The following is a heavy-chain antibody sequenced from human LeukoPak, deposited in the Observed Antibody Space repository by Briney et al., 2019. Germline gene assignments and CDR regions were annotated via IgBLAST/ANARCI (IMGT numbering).Heavy chain of an antibody. Sequence: SETLSLTCTVSGGSISSYYWSWIRQPPGKGLEWIGFIYYSGSTNYNPSLKSRVTISVDTSKNQFSLKLSSVTAADTAVYYCARVGYYDSSGFFDYWGQGTLVTVSS. CDR1: GGSISSYY. V-gene: IGHV4-59*01. CDR3: ARVGYYDSSGFFDY. J-gene: IGHJ4*02. CDR2: IYYSGST. D-gene: IGHD3-22*01.